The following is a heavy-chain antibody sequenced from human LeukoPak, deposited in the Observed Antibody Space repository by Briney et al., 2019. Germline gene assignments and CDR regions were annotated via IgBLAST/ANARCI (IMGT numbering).Heavy chain of an antibody. CDR1: GFTFSDYV. Sequence: GGSLRLSCTASGFTFSDYVMNWVRQAPGKGLEWVSYISSSGSTMYYADSVKGRFTISRDNAKNSLYLQMNSLRAEDMAVYYCARAPKVATQLDYLGQGTLVTVSS. J-gene: IGHJ4*02. D-gene: IGHD5-12*01. CDR2: ISSSGSTM. V-gene: IGHV3-11*01. CDR3: ARAPKVATQLDY.